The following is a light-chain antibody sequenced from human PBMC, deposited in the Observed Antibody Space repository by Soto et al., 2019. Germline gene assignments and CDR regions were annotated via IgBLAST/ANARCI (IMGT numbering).Light chain of an antibody. CDR2: GNS. Sequence: QSVLTQPPSVSGAPGQRVTISCTGSSSNIGAGYDEHWYQQLPGTAPKLLIYGNSNRPSGVPDRFSGSKSGTSASLAITGLQAEDEADYYCQSYDSSLSGYVFGGGTKLTVL. CDR3: QSYDSSLSGYV. J-gene: IGLJ2*01. CDR1: SSNIGAGYD. V-gene: IGLV1-40*01.